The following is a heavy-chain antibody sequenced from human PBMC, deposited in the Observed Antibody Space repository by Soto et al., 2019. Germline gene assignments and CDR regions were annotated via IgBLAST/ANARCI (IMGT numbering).Heavy chain of an antibody. J-gene: IGHJ4*02. V-gene: IGHV1-58*01. D-gene: IGHD6-19*01. CDR1: GFTFTSSA. Sequence: GASVKVSCKASGFTFTSSAVLWVRQARGQRLEWIGWIVVGSGNTNYAQKFQERVTITRDMSTSTAYMELSSLRSEDTAVYYCAALGKWGRSGWYVQSGSYFPVDYWGQGTLVTVSS. CDR2: IVVGSGNT. CDR3: AALGKWGRSGWYVQSGSYFPVDY.